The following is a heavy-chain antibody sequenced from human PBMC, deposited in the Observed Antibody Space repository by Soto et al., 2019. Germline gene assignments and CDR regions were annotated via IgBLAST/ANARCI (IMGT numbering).Heavy chain of an antibody. Sequence: QVHLVQSGAEVKQPGASVKVSCKASGYTFTSTGITWVRQAPGQGFEWMGWISGYNGDTIYAQKLQGRVTMTTYTSTTTAYMELRSLTSDDTALDYCAVATYGDLQPRDWGQGTLVTVSS. CDR2: ISGYNGDT. D-gene: IGHD4-17*01. V-gene: IGHV1-18*01. CDR1: GYTFTSTG. CDR3: AVATYGDLQPRD. J-gene: IGHJ4*02.